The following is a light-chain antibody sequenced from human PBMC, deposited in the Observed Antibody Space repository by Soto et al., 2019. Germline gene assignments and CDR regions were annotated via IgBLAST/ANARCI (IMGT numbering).Light chain of an antibody. CDR1: QSVSSSY. CDR2: GAS. J-gene: IGKJ1*01. V-gene: IGKV3-20*01. CDR3: QQRWT. Sequence: EIVLTQSPGTLSLSPGERATLSCRASQSVSSSYLAWYQQKPGQAPRLLIYGASSRATGIPDRFSGSGSGTDFTLTISRLDPEDFAVYYCQQRWTFGQGTKVEIK.